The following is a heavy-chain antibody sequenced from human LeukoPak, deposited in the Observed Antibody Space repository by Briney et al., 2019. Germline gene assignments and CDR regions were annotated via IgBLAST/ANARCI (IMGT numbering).Heavy chain of an antibody. CDR1: GYSFNMYW. V-gene: IGHV5-10-1*01. D-gene: IGHD6-6*01. CDR3: ARRAEYSSSSVDY. CDR2: IDPSDSYT. J-gene: IGHJ4*02. Sequence: GESLKISCKGSGYSFNMYWIGWVRQMPGKGLEWMGRIDPSDSYTNYSPSFQGHVTISADKSISTAYLQWSSLKASDTAMYYCARRAEYSSSSVDYWGQGTLVTVSS.